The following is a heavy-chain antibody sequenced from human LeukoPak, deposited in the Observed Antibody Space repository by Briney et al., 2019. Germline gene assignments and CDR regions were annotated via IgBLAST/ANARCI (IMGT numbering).Heavy chain of an antibody. CDR3: ARERGVAVAVKGFYYYMDV. D-gene: IGHD6-19*01. CDR2: ISSSSSTI. CDR1: GFTFSSYS. Sequence: GGSLRLSCAASGFTFSSYSMNWVRQAPGKGLEWVSYISSSSSTIYYADSVKGRFTISRDNAKNSLYLQMNSLRGEDTAVYYCARERGVAVAVKGFYYYMDVWGKGTTVTISS. V-gene: IGHV3-48*04. J-gene: IGHJ6*03.